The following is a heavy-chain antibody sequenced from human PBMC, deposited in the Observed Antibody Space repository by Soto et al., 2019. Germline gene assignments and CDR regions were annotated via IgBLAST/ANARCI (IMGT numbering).Heavy chain of an antibody. V-gene: IGHV4-59*01. J-gene: IGHJ4*02. D-gene: IGHD7-27*01. CDR3: ARAWARVFDY. CDR1: GGSISSYY. CDR2: IYYSGST. Sequence: QVQLQESGPGLVKPSETLSLTCTVSGGSISSYYWSWIRQPPGKGLEWIGYIYYSGSTTYNPSLKSRVTIPVDTSKTQFSLTLSSVTAADTAVYYGARAWARVFDYWGQGTLVTVSS.